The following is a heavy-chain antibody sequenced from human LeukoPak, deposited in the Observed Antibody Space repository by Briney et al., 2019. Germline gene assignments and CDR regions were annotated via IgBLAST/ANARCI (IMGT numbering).Heavy chain of an antibody. Sequence: GESLKISCKGSGYIFTIYWIGWVRQMPGKGLEWMGIIYPGNSDTRYSPSFQGQVTISADKSISTAYLQWSSLKASDTAMYYCARHSSHDYGDYPDYWGQGTLVTVSS. CDR2: IYPGNSDT. CDR1: GYIFTIYW. V-gene: IGHV5-51*01. J-gene: IGHJ4*02. CDR3: ARHSSHDYGDYPDY. D-gene: IGHD4-17*01.